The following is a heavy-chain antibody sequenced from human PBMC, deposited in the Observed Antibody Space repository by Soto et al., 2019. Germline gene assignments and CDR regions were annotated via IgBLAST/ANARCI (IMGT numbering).Heavy chain of an antibody. CDR3: VRRHVSATGIDWFDP. V-gene: IGHV1-3*01. CDR2: INAANGDT. D-gene: IGHD6-13*01. Sequence: ASVKVSCKASGYTFTSYGIHRVRQAPGQRLEWMGWINAANGDTKYSPKFQGRVTITRDTSASTAYMELSSLRSEDTAVYYCVRRHVSATGIDWFDPWGQGTLVTVSS. J-gene: IGHJ5*02. CDR1: GYTFTSYG.